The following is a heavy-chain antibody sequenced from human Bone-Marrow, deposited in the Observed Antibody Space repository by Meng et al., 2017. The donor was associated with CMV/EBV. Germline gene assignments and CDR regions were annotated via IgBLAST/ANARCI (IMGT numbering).Heavy chain of an antibody. CDR1: GYSFTSYW. CDR3: ARVSKGSSGAFYI. Sequence: KVSCKGSGYSFTSYWIGWVRQMPGKGLEWMGSIHPSDSATRYNPSFQGQVSISADKSSSTAYLQWRSLTASDTAVYYCARVSKGSSGAFYIWGQGTMVTVSS. D-gene: IGHD6-25*01. CDR2: IHPSDSAT. V-gene: IGHV5-51*01. J-gene: IGHJ3*02.